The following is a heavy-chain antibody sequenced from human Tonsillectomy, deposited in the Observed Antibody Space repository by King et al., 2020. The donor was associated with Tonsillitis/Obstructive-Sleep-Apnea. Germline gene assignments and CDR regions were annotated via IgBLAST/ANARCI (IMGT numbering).Heavy chain of an antibody. CDR3: AKEKEHNPVYGFDI. V-gene: IGHV3-43*02. Sequence: VQLVESGGGVVQPGGSLRLSCAASGFTFDDYAMHWVRQAPGKGLEWVSLISGDGGYIYYADSVKGRFTISRDNRKNSLYLQMNSLRTEDTALYYCAKEKEHNPVYGFDIWGQGTLVTVSS. CDR1: GFTFDDYA. D-gene: IGHD1-14*01. J-gene: IGHJ3*02. CDR2: ISGDGGYI.